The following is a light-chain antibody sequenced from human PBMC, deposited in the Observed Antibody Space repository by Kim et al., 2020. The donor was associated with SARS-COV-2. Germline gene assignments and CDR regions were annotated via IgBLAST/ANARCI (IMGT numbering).Light chain of an antibody. J-gene: IGKJ2*01. V-gene: IGKV1-5*01. CDR3: QHYDSYPYT. CDR1: QSIRL. Sequence: LSASLCARFTIACRASQSIRLFAWYQQKPATAPKLLIYQASTLESGVPSRFSGSGSGTEFSLTVSSLQPDDFATYHCQHYDSYPYTFGQGTKLQI. CDR2: QAS.